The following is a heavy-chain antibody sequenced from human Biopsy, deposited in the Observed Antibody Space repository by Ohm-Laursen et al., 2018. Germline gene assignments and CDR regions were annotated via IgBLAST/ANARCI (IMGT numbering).Heavy chain of an antibody. CDR3: ARGTGRYYVYGAFDI. D-gene: IGHD1-26*01. V-gene: IGHV4-4*07. Sequence: GTLSLTCTVSGDSINNYYWSWIRQPAGQGLERIGRIYTGGSPNYNLSLKSRFTMSIDTSKNQFSLNMSSVTAADTAVYYCARGTGRYYVYGAFDIWGQGTVVTVSS. CDR1: GDSINNYY. J-gene: IGHJ3*02. CDR2: IYTGGSP.